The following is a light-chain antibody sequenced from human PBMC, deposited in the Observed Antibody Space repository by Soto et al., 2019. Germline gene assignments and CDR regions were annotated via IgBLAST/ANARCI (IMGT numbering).Light chain of an antibody. V-gene: IGKV3-20*01. Sequence: EIVLTQSPGTLSLSPGERATLSCRASQSVSSNYLAWYQQNPGQPPRLLIYGASSRATGIPDRFSGSGSGTDFTLTISRLEPEDFAVYYCQQYGSSPLMYTFGQGTKVDI. CDR3: QQYGSSPLMYT. J-gene: IGKJ2*01. CDR2: GAS. CDR1: QSVSSNY.